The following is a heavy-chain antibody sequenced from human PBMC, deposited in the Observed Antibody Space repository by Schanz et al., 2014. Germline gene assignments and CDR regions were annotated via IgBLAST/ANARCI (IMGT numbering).Heavy chain of an antibody. CDR1: GFTLSSYG. CDR2: IWFDGTNK. V-gene: IGHV3-33*06. CDR3: AKDTGYCHGGACYCFEY. D-gene: IGHD2-8*02. Sequence: QVQLVESGGGVVQPGRSLRLSCSASGFTLSSYGMHWVRQAPGKGLEWLAVIWFDGTNKCNADSVKGRFTISRDTSKNTLYLLLNSLRAEDTAVYYCAKDTGYCHGGACYCFEYWGLGILVTVSS. J-gene: IGHJ4*02.